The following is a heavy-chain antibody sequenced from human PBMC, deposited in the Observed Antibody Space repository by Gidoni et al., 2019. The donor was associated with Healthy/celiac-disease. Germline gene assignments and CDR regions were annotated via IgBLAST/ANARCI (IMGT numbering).Heavy chain of an antibody. D-gene: IGHD3-16*01. V-gene: IGHV4-39*01. J-gene: IGHJ6*02. CDR2: IYYSGST. CDR3: ARHWASRRVPLPDV. CDR1: GCSISSSSYY. Sequence: QLQLQESGPGLVKPSETLSLTCTVPGCSISSSSYYWGWLRQPPGKGLEWIGSIYYSGSTYYNPSLKSRVTISVDTSKNQFSLKLSSVTAADTAVYYCARHWASRRVPLPDVWGQGTTVTVSS.